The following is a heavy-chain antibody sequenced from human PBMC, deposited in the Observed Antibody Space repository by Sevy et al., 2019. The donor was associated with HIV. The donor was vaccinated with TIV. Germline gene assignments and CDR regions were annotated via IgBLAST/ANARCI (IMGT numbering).Heavy chain of an antibody. CDR1: GFTFSIYT. CDR3: AKDRGEILHSAFDY. CDR2: ISPTSSYI. Sequence: GGSLRLSCAASGFTFSIYTLNWVRQAPGKGLEWVSSISPTSSYIYYADSVKGRFTISRDNSKNTLYLQMNSLRVEDTAIYYCAKDRGEILHSAFDYWGQGTLVTVSS. D-gene: IGHD3-16*01. J-gene: IGHJ4*02. V-gene: IGHV3-21*01.